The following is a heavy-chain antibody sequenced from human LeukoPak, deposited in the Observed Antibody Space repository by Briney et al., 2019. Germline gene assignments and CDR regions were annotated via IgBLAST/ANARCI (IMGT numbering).Heavy chain of an antibody. CDR2: IIPIFGTA. CDR1: GGTFSSYA. Sequence: SVRVSCTASGGTFSSYAISWVRQAPGQGLEWMGGIIPIFGTANYAQKFQGRVTITADESTSTAYMELSSLRSEDTAVHYCARDYGVPGTTPFFDYWGQGTLVTVSS. CDR3: ARDYGVPGTTPFFDY. V-gene: IGHV1-69*13. D-gene: IGHD1-1*01. J-gene: IGHJ4*02.